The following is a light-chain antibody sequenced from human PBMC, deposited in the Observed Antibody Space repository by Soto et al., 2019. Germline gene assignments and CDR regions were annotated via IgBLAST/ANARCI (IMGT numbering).Light chain of an antibody. CDR3: QQRSDWLPIT. Sequence: EIVMTQSPATLSVSPGERATLSCRASQSVSESLAWYQQKPGQAPRLLIYDVSYRATGIPVRFSGSGSGTDFTLTISSLEPEDFAVYYCQQRSDWLPITFGQGTKVDIK. J-gene: IGKJ1*01. V-gene: IGKV3-11*01. CDR1: QSVSES. CDR2: DVS.